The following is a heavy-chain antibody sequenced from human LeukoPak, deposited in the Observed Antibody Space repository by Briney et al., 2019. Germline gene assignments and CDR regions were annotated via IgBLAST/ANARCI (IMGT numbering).Heavy chain of an antibody. D-gene: IGHD1-1*01. Sequence: ASVKVSCKASGYTFTGYYMHWVRQAPGQGLEWMGWINPNSGGTNYAQKFQGRAAITRNPSISTAYMELSSLTSEDTAVYYCARTSGRSYYMDVWGKGTTVTVSS. J-gene: IGHJ6*03. CDR3: ARTSGRSYYMDV. V-gene: IGHV1-2*02. CDR1: GYTFTGYY. CDR2: INPNSGGT.